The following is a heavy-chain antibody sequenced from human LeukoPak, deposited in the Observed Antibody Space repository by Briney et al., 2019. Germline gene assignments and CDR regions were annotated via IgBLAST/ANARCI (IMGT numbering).Heavy chain of an antibody. CDR2: INQDESAR. J-gene: IGHJ3*02. Sequence: GGSLRLSCAASGFTFSRYWMSWVRQAPGKGLEWVASINQDESARHYVDSVRGRFTISRDNAKNSLYLQMNSLRAEDTAVYYCARGRDMVLDIWGQGTMVTVSS. D-gene: IGHD2-15*01. V-gene: IGHV3-7*01. CDR1: GFTFSRYW. CDR3: ARGRDMVLDI.